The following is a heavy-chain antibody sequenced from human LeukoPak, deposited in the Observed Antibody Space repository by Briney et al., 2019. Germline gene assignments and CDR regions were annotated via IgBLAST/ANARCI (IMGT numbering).Heavy chain of an antibody. J-gene: IGHJ4*02. CDR3: ARDRPGYSGYEGEGILDY. Sequence: GASVKVSCKASGYTFTSYGISWVRQAPGQGLEWMGWISAYNGNTNYAQKLQGRVTMTTDTSTSTAYMELRSLRSDDTAVYCCARDRPGYSGYEGEGILDYWGQGTLVTVSS. CDR1: GYTFTSYG. V-gene: IGHV1-18*01. CDR2: ISAYNGNT. D-gene: IGHD5-12*01.